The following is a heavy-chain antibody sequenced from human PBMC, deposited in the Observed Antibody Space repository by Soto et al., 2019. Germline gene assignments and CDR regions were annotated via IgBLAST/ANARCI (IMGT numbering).Heavy chain of an antibody. D-gene: IGHD3-10*01. V-gene: IGHV4-30-4*02. CDR3: AREILHYYGSGIPSPAALSCGMDV. CDR1: GGSISSGDYY. J-gene: IGHJ6*02. Sequence: PSETLSLTCTVSGGSISSGDYYWSWIRQPPGKGLEWIGYIYYSGSTYYNPSLKSRVTISVDTSKNQFSLKLSSVTAADTAVYYCAREILHYYGSGIPSPAALSCGMDVWGQGTTVTVSS. CDR2: IYYSGST.